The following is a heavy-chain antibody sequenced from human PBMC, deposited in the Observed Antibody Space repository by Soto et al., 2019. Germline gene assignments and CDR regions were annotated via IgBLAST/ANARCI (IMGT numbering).Heavy chain of an antibody. D-gene: IGHD3-22*01. CDR3: ARLANSDSTAYYPRYYFDV. V-gene: IGHV4-39*01. Sequence: NPSGTLSLTCTASGGSISSAIKFWAWVRQPPGKGLEWIGSLFSSGDTYYNPSLKSRVTLSVDISKKQFSLNLTSVTAADTALYFCARLANSDSTAYYPRYYFDVWGQGALVTVSS. CDR1: GGSISSAIKF. J-gene: IGHJ4*02. CDR2: LFSSGDT.